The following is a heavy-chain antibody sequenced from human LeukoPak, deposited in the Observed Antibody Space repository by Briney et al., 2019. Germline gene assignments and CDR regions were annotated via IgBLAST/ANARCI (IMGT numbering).Heavy chain of an antibody. CDR3: ARRNSAQRPPRTMDV. CDR2: MNPKSGNT. V-gene: IGHV1-8*01. J-gene: IGHJ6*02. Sequence: ASVKVSCKASEYTFTTYDISWVRQATGQGLEWMGWMNPKSGNTGYAQKFRGRVTMTRNTSISTAYMELSSLRSEDTAVYYCARRNSAQRPPRTMDVWGQGTTVTVSS. CDR1: EYTFTTYD. D-gene: IGHD6-25*01.